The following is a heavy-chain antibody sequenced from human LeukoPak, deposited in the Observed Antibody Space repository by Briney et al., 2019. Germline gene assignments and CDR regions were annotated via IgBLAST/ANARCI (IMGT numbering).Heavy chain of an antibody. J-gene: IGHJ4*02. CDR3: ARDEKGGYNNR. Sequence: ASVKVSCKASGYTFTGYYMHWVRQAPGLGLEWMGRINPNSGGTNYAQKFQGRVTMTRDTSIGTAYMELSRLRSDDTAVYYCARDEKGGYNNRWGQGTLVTVSS. V-gene: IGHV1-2*06. CDR2: INPNSGGT. D-gene: IGHD5-24*01. CDR1: GYTFTGYY.